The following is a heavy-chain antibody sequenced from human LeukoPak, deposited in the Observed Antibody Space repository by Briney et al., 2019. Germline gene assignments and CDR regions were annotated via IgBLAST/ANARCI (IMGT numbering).Heavy chain of an antibody. CDR1: GGSFSGYY. J-gene: IGHJ4*02. CDR3: AGGHYPLEY. CDR2: LYPSGST. V-gene: IGHV4-34*01. D-gene: IGHD1-26*01. Sequence: SETLSLTCAVYGGSFSGYYWSWIRQPPGKGLEWIGLLYPSGSTNYNPSLKSRVTISVDTSRTQFSLKLSSMTAADTAVYYCAGGHYPLEYWGQGTLVTVSS.